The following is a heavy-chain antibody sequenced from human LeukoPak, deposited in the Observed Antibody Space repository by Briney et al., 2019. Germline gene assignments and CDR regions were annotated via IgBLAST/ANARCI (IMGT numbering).Heavy chain of an antibody. V-gene: IGHV4-39*07. D-gene: IGHD6-19*01. Sequence: PSETLSLTCTVSGGSISRTSYYWRCIRQPPGKGLEWIGEINHSGSTNYNPSLKSRVTISVDTSKNQFSLKLSSVTAADTAVYYCARRRRSLAVAGGYFDYWGQGTLVTVSS. CDR2: INHSGST. J-gene: IGHJ4*02. CDR1: GGSISRTSYY. CDR3: ARRRRSLAVAGGYFDY.